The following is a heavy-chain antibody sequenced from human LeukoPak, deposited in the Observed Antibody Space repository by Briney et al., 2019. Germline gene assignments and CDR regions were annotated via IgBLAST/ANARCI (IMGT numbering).Heavy chain of an antibody. J-gene: IGHJ4*02. D-gene: IGHD2-15*01. CDR1: GGSISSGGYY. V-gene: IGHV3-23*01. CDR2: ISGSGGST. CDR3: AKDQGRFDY. Sequence: LSLTCTVSGGSISSGGYYWSWVRQAPGKGLEWVSAISGSGGSTYYADSVKGRFTISRDNSKNTLYLQMNSLRAEDTAVYYCAKDQGRFDYWGQGTLVTVSS.